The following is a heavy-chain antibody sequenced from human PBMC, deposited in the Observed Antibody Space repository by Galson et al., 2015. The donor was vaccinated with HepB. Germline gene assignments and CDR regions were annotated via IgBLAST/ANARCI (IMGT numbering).Heavy chain of an antibody. Sequence: SLRLSCAASGFTFDDYTMHWVRQAPGKGLEWVSGISWNSGTIVYADSVKGRFTISRDNAKNFLYLQMNSLRPEDTALYYCVMGGSPYSTGSHFDYWGQGTLVTVSS. V-gene: IGHV3-9*01. D-gene: IGHD2-15*01. J-gene: IGHJ4*02. CDR2: ISWNSGTI. CDR1: GFTFDDYT. CDR3: VMGGSPYSTGSHFDY.